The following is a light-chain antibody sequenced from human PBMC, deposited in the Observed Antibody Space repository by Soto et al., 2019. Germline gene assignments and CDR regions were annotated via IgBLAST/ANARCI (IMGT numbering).Light chain of an antibody. CDR3: CSYAGSSTYLV. CDR1: SSDVGSYNL. J-gene: IGLJ2*01. V-gene: IGLV2-23*02. Sequence: QSALTQTASVSGSPGQSITISCTGTSSDVGSYNLVSWYQQHPGKAPKLMIYEVSKRPSGVSNRFSGSKSGNTASLTISGRQSEDEADYYCCSYAGSSTYLVFGGGTKVTVL. CDR2: EVS.